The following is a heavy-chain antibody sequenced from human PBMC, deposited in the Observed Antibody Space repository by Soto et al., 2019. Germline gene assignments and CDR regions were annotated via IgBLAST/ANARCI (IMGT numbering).Heavy chain of an antibody. D-gene: IGHD6-19*01. CDR3: AQTLGLAVAGPGRFDL. CDR1: GGTFSNYA. J-gene: IGHJ2*01. CDR2: ITPLFGTA. Sequence: QVQLVQSGAEVKKPGSSVKVSCKASGGTFSNYAISWVRQAPGQGLEWMGGITPLFGTANYAQNFQGRVTITXXEXTXXAYMEWSSLKSEDTAVYYCAQTLGLAVAGPGRFDLWGRGTLITVSS. V-gene: IGHV1-69*05.